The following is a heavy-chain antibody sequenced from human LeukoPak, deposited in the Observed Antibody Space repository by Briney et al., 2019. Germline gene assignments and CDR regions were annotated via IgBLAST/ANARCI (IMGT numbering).Heavy chain of an antibody. J-gene: IGHJ4*02. CDR3: VKDFYRSSWYVFDF. CDR1: GFTFDDYA. Sequence: GRSLRVSCAASGFTFDDYAMHWVRQAPGKGLEWVSGISWNSGNIGYADSVKGRFTISRDNAKNSLYLQMNSLRAEDTALYYCVKDFYRSSWYVFDFWGQGALVTVSS. CDR2: ISWNSGNI. D-gene: IGHD6-13*01. V-gene: IGHV3-9*01.